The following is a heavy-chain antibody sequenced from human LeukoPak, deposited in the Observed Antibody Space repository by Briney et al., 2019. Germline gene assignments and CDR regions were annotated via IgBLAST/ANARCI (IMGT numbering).Heavy chain of an antibody. CDR3: ARDAGTIAAADRRNFQH. V-gene: IGHV1-2*06. J-gene: IGHJ1*01. CDR2: INPNSGGT. CDR1: GYTFTGYY. Sequence: GASVKVSCKASGYTFTGYYMHWVRQAPGQGLEWMGRINPNSGGTNYAQKLQGRVTMTRDTSISTAYMELSRLRSDDTAVYYCARDAGTIAAADRRNFQHWGQGTLVTVSS. D-gene: IGHD6-13*01.